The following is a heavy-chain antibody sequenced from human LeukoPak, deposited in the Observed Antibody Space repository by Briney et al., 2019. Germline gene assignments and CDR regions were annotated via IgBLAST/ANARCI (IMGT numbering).Heavy chain of an antibody. CDR2: ITGTGGHT. Sequence: GGSLRLSCAASGFTFSTYAMSWVRQAPGKGLEGVSAITGTGGHTYYVASVKGRFTVARDNSGNTLYLQMSSLRGADSAIYYCAKVRDTREWYKDAFDVWGQGTRVTVSS. D-gene: IGHD3-3*01. J-gene: IGHJ3*01. CDR1: GFTFSTYA. V-gene: IGHV3-23*01. CDR3: AKVRDTREWYKDAFDV.